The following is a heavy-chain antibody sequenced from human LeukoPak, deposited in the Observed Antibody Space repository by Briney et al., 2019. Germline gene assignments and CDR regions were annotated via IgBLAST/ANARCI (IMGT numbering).Heavy chain of an antibody. CDR2: IYTSGST. Sequence: PSETLSLTCTVSGGSISSCYWSRIRQPAGKGLEWIGRIYTSGSTNYNPSLKSRVTISVDKSKNQFSLKLSSVTAADTAVYYCARDRITMVRGVIMEAPFYYYMDVWGKGTTVTVSS. CDR1: GGSISSCY. CDR3: ARDRITMVRGVIMEAPFYYYMDV. D-gene: IGHD3-10*01. V-gene: IGHV4-4*07. J-gene: IGHJ6*03.